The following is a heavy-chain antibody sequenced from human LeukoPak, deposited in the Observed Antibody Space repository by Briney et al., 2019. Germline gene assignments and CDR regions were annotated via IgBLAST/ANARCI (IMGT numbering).Heavy chain of an antibody. CDR2: ISYDGSNK. D-gene: IGHD6-6*01. J-gene: IGHJ4*02. CDR3: ARDYSSSLYYFDC. V-gene: IGHV3-33*01. Sequence: GRSLRLSCAASGFTFSSYGMHWVRQTPGKGLEWVAVISYDGSNKYYADSVKGRFTISRDNSKNTLYLQMNSLRAEDTAVYYCARDYSSSLYYFDCWGQGTLVTVSS. CDR1: GFTFSSYG.